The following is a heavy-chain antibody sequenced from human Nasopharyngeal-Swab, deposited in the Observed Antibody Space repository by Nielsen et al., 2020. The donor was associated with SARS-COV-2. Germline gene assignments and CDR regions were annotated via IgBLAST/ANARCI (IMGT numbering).Heavy chain of an antibody. Sequence: SETLSLTCTVSGGSMSSYYWSWIRQPPGKGLEWIGYIYYSGSTNYNPSLKSRVTISVDTSKKQFSLKLSSVTAADTAVYYCVSSESLNWFDPWGQGTLVTVSS. CDR2: IYYSGST. D-gene: IGHD3-10*01. CDR3: VSSESLNWFDP. CDR1: GGSMSSYY. J-gene: IGHJ5*02. V-gene: IGHV4-59*01.